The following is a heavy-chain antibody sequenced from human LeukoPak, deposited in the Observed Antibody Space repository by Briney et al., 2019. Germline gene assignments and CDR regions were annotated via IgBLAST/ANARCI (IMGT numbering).Heavy chain of an antibody. D-gene: IGHD1-26*01. CDR2: ISGSGGST. CDR3: AKLRESGTYFDY. CDR1: GFTFSSYD. J-gene: IGHJ4*02. Sequence: GGSLRPSCAASGFTFSSYDMSWVRQAPGKGLEWVSAISGSGGSTYYADSVKGRFTVSRDSSKNTLSLQMNSLRAEDTAVYYCAKLRESGTYFDYWGQGTLVTVSS. V-gene: IGHV3-23*01.